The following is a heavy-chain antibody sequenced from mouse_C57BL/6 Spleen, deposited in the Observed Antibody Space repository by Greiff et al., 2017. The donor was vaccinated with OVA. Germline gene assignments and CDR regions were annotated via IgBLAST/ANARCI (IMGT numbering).Heavy chain of an antibody. CDR2: IYPGSGST. Sequence: QVQLQQPGAELVKPGASVKMSCKASGYTFTSYWITWVKQRPGQGLEWIGDIYPGSGSTNYNEKFKGKATLTGDPSSSTAYMQLSSLTSEDSAVYYCARPGSNYVGFAYWGQGTLVTVSA. J-gene: IGHJ3*01. V-gene: IGHV1-55*01. CDR3: ARPGSNYVGFAY. CDR1: GYTFTSYW. D-gene: IGHD2-5*01.